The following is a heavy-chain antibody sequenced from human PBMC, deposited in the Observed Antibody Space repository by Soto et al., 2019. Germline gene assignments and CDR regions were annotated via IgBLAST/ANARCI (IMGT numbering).Heavy chain of an antibody. CDR1: GFTFSGSA. D-gene: IGHD2-15*01. CDR2: IRSKANSYAT. CDR3: TSRGYCSGGSCPHDY. J-gene: IGHJ4*02. Sequence: GGSLRLSCAASGFTFSGSAMHWVRQASGKGLEWVGRIRSKANSYATAYAASVKGRFTISRDDSKNTAYLQMNSLKTEDTAVYYCTSRGYCSGGSCPHDYWGQGTLVTVSS. V-gene: IGHV3-73*01.